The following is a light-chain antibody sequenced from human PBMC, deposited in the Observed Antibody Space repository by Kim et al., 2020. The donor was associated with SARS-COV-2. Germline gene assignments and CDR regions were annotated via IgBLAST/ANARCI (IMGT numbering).Light chain of an antibody. CDR3: QHYRGT. J-gene: IGKJ2*02. V-gene: IGKV1-5*01. Sequence: DIQMTQSPSTLSASVGDRVTISCRASQSIGSWLAWYQRKPGKAPTLLIYDASRLQSGVPSRFSGSGSGTEFSLTITSLQPDDFATDYYQHYRGTFGQGTKLEI. CDR2: DAS. CDR1: QSIGSW.